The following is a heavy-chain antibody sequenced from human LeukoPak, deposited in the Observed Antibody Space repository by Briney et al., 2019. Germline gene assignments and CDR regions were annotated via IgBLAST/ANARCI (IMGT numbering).Heavy chain of an antibody. CDR3: ASNYYGSGSLDY. D-gene: IGHD3-10*01. J-gene: IGHJ4*02. CDR1: GGSISSYY. CDR2: IYYSGST. Sequence: SETLSLTCTVSGGSISSYYWSWIRQPPGQGLEWIGYIYYSGSTNYNPSLKSRVTISVDTSKNQFSLKVSSVTAADTAVYYCASNYYGSGSLDYWGQENMVTVSS. V-gene: IGHV4-59*08.